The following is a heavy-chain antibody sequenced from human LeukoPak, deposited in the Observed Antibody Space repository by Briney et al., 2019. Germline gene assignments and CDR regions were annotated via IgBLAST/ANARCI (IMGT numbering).Heavy chain of an antibody. CDR3: ARELIAAPGDYYYYYYGMDV. J-gene: IGHJ6*02. V-gene: IGHV7-4-1*02. CDR1: GYTFTSYA. Sequence: ASVKVSCKASGYTFTSYAMNWVRQAPGQGLEWMGWINTNTGNPTYAQGFTGRFVFSLDTSVSTAYLRISSLKAEDTAVYYCARELIAAPGDYYYYYYGMDVWGQGTTVTVSS. CDR2: INTNTGNP. D-gene: IGHD6-6*01.